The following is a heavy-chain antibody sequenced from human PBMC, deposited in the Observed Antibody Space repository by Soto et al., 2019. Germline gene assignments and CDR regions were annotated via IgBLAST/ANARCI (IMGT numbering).Heavy chain of an antibody. CDR3: ARLGYCTNGVCSVNWFDP. J-gene: IGHJ5*02. D-gene: IGHD2-8*01. V-gene: IGHV4-59*08. Sequence: SETLSLTCTVSGGSISSYYWSWIRQPPGKGLEWIGYIYYSGSTNYNPSLKSRVTISVDTSKNQFSLKLSSVTAADTAVYYCARLGYCTNGVCSVNWFDPWGQGTLVTVSS. CDR1: GGSISSYY. CDR2: IYYSGST.